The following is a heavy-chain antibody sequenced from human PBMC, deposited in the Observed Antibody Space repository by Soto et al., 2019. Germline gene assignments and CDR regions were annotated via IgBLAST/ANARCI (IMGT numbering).Heavy chain of an antibody. CDR3: ARESSSYRRPSDSYFDY. J-gene: IGHJ4*02. Sequence: ASVKVSCKASGYTFTSYGISWVRQAPGQGLEWMGWISAYNGNTNYAQKLQGRVTMTTDTSTSTAYMELRSLRSDDTAVYYCARESSSYRRPSDSYFDYWGQGTLVTVSS. CDR2: ISAYNGNT. D-gene: IGHD6-6*01. V-gene: IGHV1-18*01. CDR1: GYTFTSYG.